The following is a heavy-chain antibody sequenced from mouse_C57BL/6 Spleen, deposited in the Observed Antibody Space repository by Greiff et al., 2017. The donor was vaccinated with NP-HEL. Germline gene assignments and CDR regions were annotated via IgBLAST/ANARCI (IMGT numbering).Heavy chain of an antibody. CDR1: GFTFSDYG. CDR3: ARWGLDAMDD. D-gene: IGHD2-4*01. CDR2: ISSGSSTI. V-gene: IGHV5-17*01. Sequence: EVMLVESGGGLVKPGGSLKLSCAASGFTFSDYGMHWVRQAPEKGLEWVAYISSGSSTIYYADTVKGRFTISRDNAKNTLFLQMTSLRSEDTALYYCARWGLDAMDDWGQGTSVTVSS. J-gene: IGHJ4*01.